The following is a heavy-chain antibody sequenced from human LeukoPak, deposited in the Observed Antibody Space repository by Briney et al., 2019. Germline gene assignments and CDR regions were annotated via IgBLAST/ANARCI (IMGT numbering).Heavy chain of an antibody. CDR3: TRDLSGYAKPIDN. J-gene: IGHJ4*02. D-gene: IGHD5-12*01. V-gene: IGHV3-49*04. Sequence: GGSLRLSCAASGFIFSSYAMSWVRQAPGKGLEWVGFIRSKTYGGTTEYAASVKGRFIVSRDDSKSIAHLQMNSLKTEDTAMYYCTRDLSGYAKPIDNWGQGTLVIVSS. CDR1: GFIFSSYA. CDR2: IRSKTYGGTT.